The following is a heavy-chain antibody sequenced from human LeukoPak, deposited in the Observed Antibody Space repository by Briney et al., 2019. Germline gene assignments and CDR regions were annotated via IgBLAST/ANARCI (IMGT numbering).Heavy chain of an antibody. Sequence: SETLSLTCAVYGGSFSGYYWSWIRQPPGKGLEWIGEINHSGSTNYNPSLKSRVTISVDTSKNQFSLNLTSVTAADTAVYYWARPRLLYGSGPILVWGQGNLVTVSS. CDR1: GGSFSGYY. CDR3: ARPRLLYGSGPILV. CDR2: INHSGST. D-gene: IGHD3-10*01. V-gene: IGHV4-34*01. J-gene: IGHJ4*02.